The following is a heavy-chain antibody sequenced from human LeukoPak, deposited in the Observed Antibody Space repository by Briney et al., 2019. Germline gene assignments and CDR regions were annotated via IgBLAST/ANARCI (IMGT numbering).Heavy chain of an antibody. CDR1: GYTFTSYY. D-gene: IGHD1-14*01. V-gene: IGHV1-46*01. Sequence: ASVNVSCTASGYTFTSYYMHWVRQAPGQGHEWMGIINPSGGDTSYAQKFQGRLTMTRDTSTNTVYMELTSLRSEDTAVYYCAREVMDNLRFDYWGQGTLVTVSS. J-gene: IGHJ4*02. CDR3: AREVMDNLRFDY. CDR2: INPSGGDT.